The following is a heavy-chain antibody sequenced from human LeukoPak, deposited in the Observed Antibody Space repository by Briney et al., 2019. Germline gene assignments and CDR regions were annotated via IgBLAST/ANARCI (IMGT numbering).Heavy chain of an antibody. Sequence: ASVKVSCKASGYTFTSYDINWVRQATGQGLEWMGWMNPNSGNTGYAQKFQGRVTMTRNTSISTAYMELSSLRSEDTAVYYCARSPSRERKWIQLWSPNFDYWGQGTLATVSS. CDR3: ARSPSRERKWIQLWSPNFDY. CDR2: MNPNSGNT. CDR1: GYTFTSYD. D-gene: IGHD5-18*01. J-gene: IGHJ4*02. V-gene: IGHV1-8*01.